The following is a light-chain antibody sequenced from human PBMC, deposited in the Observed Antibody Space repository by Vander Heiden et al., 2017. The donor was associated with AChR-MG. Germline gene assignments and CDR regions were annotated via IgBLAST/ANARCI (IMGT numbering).Light chain of an antibody. CDR1: NIGRRS. CDR2: DDD. J-gene: IGLJ3*02. V-gene: IGLV3-21*02. Sequence: SYVLTQAPSVSVAPGPTARITCGGNNIGRRSVHWYQQKPGQAPVLVVHDDDDRPSGIPERFSGSNSGNTATLTISRVEAGDEADYYCQVWDSSSDHWVFGGGTKLTVL. CDR3: QVWDSSSDHWV.